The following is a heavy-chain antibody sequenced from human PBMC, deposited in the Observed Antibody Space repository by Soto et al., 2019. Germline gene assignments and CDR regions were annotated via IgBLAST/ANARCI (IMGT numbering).Heavy chain of an antibody. CDR3: TTGEYSSSNYYFYGMDV. J-gene: IGHJ6*02. CDR1: GFTFSNAW. D-gene: IGHD6-6*01. V-gene: IGHV3-15*01. Sequence: GGSLRLSCAASGFTFSNAWMSWVRQAPGKGLEWVGRIKSKTDGGTTDYAAPVKGRFTISRDDSKNTLYLQMNSLKTEDTAVYYCTTGEYSSSNYYFYGMDVWGQGTTVTVSS. CDR2: IKSKTDGGTT.